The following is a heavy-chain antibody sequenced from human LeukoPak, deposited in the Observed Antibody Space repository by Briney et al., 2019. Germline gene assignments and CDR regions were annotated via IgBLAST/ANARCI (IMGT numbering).Heavy chain of an antibody. V-gene: IGHV1-69*05. CDR2: IIPIFGTA. CDR1: VGTFSSYA. CDR3: ARETQYYYDSSGYWDY. Sequence: ASVKVSCKASVGTFSSYAISWVRQAPGQGLEWMGRIIPIFGTANYAQKFQGRVTITTDEATSTAYMELSSLRPEDTAVYYCARETQYYYDSSGYWDYWGQGTLVTVSS. J-gene: IGHJ4*02. D-gene: IGHD3-22*01.